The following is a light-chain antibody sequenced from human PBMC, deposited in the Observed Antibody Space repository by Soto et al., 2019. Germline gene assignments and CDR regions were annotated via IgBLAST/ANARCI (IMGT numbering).Light chain of an antibody. CDR2: DVS. CDR1: QNINAW. Sequence: DIQMTQAPSTLSASVGDRVTITCRASQNINAWLAWYQQKPGKAPKPLIYDVSTLHSGVPSRFSGSASGTEFTLTISNLESDDFATYYCQQYHRYSTFGQGTRVDIK. J-gene: IGKJ1*01. CDR3: QQYHRYST. V-gene: IGKV1-5*01.